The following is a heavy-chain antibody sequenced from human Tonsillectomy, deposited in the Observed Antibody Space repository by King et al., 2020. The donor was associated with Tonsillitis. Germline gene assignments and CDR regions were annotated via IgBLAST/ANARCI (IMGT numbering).Heavy chain of an antibody. CDR3: ARHTPETTSDAFDI. J-gene: IGHJ3*02. CDR2: IYYGGST. D-gene: IGHD2-15*01. Sequence: MQLQESGPGLVKPSETLSLTCTVSGGSISSSSYYWGWIRQPPGKGLDWIGSIYYGGSTYYSPSLKRRVTIAVDTSKNQFSLKLTSVTAPDTAVYYCARHTPETTSDAFDIWGQGTMVTVSS. V-gene: IGHV4-39*01. CDR1: GGSISSSSYY.